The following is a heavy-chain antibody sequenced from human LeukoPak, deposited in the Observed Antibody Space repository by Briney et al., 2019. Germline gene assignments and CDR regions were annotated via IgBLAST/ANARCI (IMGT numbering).Heavy chain of an antibody. J-gene: IGHJ4*02. D-gene: IGHD3-22*01. CDR3: ARDPHSSGYYTYYLDY. CDR2: ISSSSSYI. V-gene: IGHV3-21*01. Sequence: GGSLRLSCAASGFTFSSYSMNWVRQAPGKGLEWVSSISSSSSYIYYADSVKGRFTISRDNTKNSLYLQMNSLRAEDTAVYYCARDPHSSGYYTYYLDYWGQGTMVTVSS. CDR1: GFTFSSYS.